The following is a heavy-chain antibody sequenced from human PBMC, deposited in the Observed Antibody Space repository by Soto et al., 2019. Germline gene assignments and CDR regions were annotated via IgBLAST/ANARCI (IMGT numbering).Heavy chain of an antibody. CDR3: ASQRVFLWFGELLTGGMDV. D-gene: IGHD3-10*01. CDR1: GGSISSGDYY. V-gene: IGHV4-30-4*01. CDR2: IYYSGST. Sequence: QVQLQESGPGLVKPSQTLSLTCTVSGGSISSGDYYWSWIRQPPGKGLEWIGYIYYSGSTYYNPSHKSRVTISVDTSKNQFSLKLSSVTAADTAVYYCASQRVFLWFGELLTGGMDVWGQGTTVTVSS. J-gene: IGHJ6*02.